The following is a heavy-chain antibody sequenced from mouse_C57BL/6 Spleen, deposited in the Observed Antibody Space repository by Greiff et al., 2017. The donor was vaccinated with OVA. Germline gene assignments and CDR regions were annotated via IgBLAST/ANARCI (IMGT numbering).Heavy chain of an antibody. CDR2: IDPSDSET. D-gene: IGHD2-1*01. CDR1: GYTFTSYW. V-gene: IGHV1-52*01. J-gene: IGHJ2*01. Sequence: QVQLQQPGAELVRPGSSVKLSCKASGYTFTSYWLHWVTPRPIQGLEWIGNIDPSDSETHYNQKFKDKATLTVDKSSSTAYMQLSSLTSEDSAVYYCAREGDYGNYEYWGQGTTLTVSS. CDR3: AREGDYGNYEY.